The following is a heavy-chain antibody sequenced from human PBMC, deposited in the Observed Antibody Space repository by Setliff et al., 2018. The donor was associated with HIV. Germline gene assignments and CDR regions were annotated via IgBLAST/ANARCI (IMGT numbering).Heavy chain of an antibody. CDR1: GGTFSSYA. Sequence: ASVKVSCKASGGTFSSYAISWVRQAPGQGLEWMGGIIPILCIANYAQKFQGRVTITADKSTSTAYMELSSLRSEDTAVYYCARDPLYDSSGFPSELGAFDIWGQGTMVTVSS. V-gene: IGHV1-69*10. J-gene: IGHJ3*02. CDR3: ARDPLYDSSGFPSELGAFDI. D-gene: IGHD3-22*01. CDR2: IIPILCIA.